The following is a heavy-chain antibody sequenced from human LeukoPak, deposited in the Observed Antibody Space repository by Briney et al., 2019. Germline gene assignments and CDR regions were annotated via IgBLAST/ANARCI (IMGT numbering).Heavy chain of an antibody. CDR1: GGSFSGYY. Sequence: KTSETLSLTCAVYGGSFSGYYWSWIRQPPGKGLEWIGEINHSGSTNYNPSLKSRVTISVDTSKNQFSLKLSSVTAADTAVYYCARGLGYSGYEYDYWGQGTLVIVSS. D-gene: IGHD5-12*01. CDR3: ARGLGYSGYEYDY. CDR2: INHSGST. J-gene: IGHJ4*02. V-gene: IGHV4-34*01.